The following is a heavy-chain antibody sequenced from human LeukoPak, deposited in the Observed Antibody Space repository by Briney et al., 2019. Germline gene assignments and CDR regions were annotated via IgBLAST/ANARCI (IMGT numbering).Heavy chain of an antibody. V-gene: IGHV4-30-4*08. D-gene: IGHD6-19*01. CDR2: IYYSGST. Sequence: PSETLSLTCTVSGGSISSGDYYWSWIRQPPGKGLEWIWYIYYSGSTYYNPSLKSRVTISVDTSKNQFSLKLSSVTAADTAVYYCASQGIAVAGRDYWGQGTLVTVSS. CDR3: ASQGIAVAGRDY. J-gene: IGHJ4*02. CDR1: GGSISSGDYY.